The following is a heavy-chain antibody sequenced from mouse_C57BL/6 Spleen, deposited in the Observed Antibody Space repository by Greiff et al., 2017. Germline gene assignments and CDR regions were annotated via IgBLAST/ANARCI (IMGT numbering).Heavy chain of an antibody. J-gene: IGHJ2*01. CDR2: IDPSDSYT. D-gene: IGHD4-1*01. CDR1: GYTFTSYW. Sequence: QVQLQQPGAELVKPGASVKLSCKASGYTFTSYWMQWVKQRPGQGLEWIGEIDPSDSYTNYNQKFKGKATLTVDTSSSTAYMQLSSLTSEDSAVYYCARTGTDYFDDWGKGTTLTVSS. V-gene: IGHV1-50*01. CDR3: ARTGTDYFDD.